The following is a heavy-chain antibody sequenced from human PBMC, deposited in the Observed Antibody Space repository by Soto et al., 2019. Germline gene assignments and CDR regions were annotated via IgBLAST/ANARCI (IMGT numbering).Heavy chain of an antibody. V-gene: IGHV3-30*18. CDR1: GFTFSSYG. CDR3: AKDSPVRTYDFWSGYPAP. J-gene: IGHJ5*02. D-gene: IGHD3-3*01. CDR2: ISYDGSNK. Sequence: GGSLRLSCAASGFTFSSYGMHWVRQAPGKGLEWVAVISYDGSNKYYADSVKGRFTISRDNSKNTRYLQMNSLRAEDKAVYYCAKDSPVRTYDFWSGYPAPWGQGTLVTVSS.